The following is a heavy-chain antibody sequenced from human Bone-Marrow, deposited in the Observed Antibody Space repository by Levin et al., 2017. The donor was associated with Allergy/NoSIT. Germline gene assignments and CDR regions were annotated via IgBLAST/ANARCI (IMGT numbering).Heavy chain of an antibody. V-gene: IGHV3-23*01. J-gene: IGHJ4*02. D-gene: IGHD5-18*01. CDR3: AKRNRYNYGYVDY. CDR2: ISGFSGTT. CDR1: GFTFNNYA. Sequence: GGSLRLSCIASGFTFNNYAMTWVRQAPGKGLEWVSHISGFSGTTSYADSLKGRFTISRDNSKNTLYLQMKNLRAEDTAVYYCAKRNRYNYGYVDYWGQGTLVTVSS.